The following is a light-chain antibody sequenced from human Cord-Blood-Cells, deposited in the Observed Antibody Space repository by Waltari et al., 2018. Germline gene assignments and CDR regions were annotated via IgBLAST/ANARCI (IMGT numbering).Light chain of an antibody. V-gene: IGLV2-14*01. CDR3: SSYTSSSTLV. J-gene: IGLJ2*01. CDR1: SSDVGGLTP. Sequence: QSALTQPASVSGSPGQSTTLSCTGTSSDVGGLTPVSWYQQHPGKAPKLMIYGVSNRPSGVSNRFSGSKSGNTASLTISGLQAEDEADYYCSSYTSSSTLVFGGGTKLTVL. CDR2: GVS.